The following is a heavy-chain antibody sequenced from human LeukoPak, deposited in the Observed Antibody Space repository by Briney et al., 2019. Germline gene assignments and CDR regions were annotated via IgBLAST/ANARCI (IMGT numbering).Heavy chain of an antibody. Sequence: KSSETLSLTCTVSGGSISSYYWSWIRQPPGKGLEWIGYIYYSGSTNYNPSLKSRVTISVDTSKNQFSLKLSSVTAADTAVYYCARSIVDEAFDIWGQGTMVTASS. D-gene: IGHD2/OR15-2a*01. CDR3: ARSIVDEAFDI. J-gene: IGHJ3*02. CDR2: IYYSGST. CDR1: GGSISSYY. V-gene: IGHV4-59*01.